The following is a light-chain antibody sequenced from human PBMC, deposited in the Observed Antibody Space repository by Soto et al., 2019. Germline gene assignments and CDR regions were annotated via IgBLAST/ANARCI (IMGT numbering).Light chain of an antibody. CDR3: CSYAGTSSYV. CDR2: DVS. CDR1: SSDVSDYKF. J-gene: IGLJ1*01. V-gene: IGLV2-11*01. Sequence: QSVLTQPRSVSGSPGQSVTISCTVTSSDVSDYKFVSWYQQHPGKAPKLMIFDVSARPSGVPDRFSASKSGNTASLSISGLQAEDEVDYYCCSYAGTSSYVFGSGTKVTVL.